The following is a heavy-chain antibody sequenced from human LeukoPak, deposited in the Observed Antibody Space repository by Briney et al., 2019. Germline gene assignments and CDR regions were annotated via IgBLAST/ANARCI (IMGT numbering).Heavy chain of an antibody. V-gene: IGHV3-21*01. Sequence: GGSLRLSCAASGFTFDDYAMHWVRQAPGKGLEWVSSISSSSSYIYYADSVKGRFTISRDNAKNSLYLQMNSLRAEDTAVYYCARDPPTYYYDSSGLNLDDYWGQGTLVTVSS. J-gene: IGHJ4*02. CDR3: ARDPPTYYYDSSGLNLDDY. CDR1: GFTFDDYA. CDR2: ISSSSSYI. D-gene: IGHD3-22*01.